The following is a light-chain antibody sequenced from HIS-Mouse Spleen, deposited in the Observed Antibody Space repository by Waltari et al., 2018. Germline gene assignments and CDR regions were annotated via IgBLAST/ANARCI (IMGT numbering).Light chain of an antibody. CDR1: QSVSSN. V-gene: IGKV3-15*01. Sequence: EIVMTQSPATLSVSPGERATLSCSASQSVSSNLAWYQQKPGQAPRLLIYGASTRATGIPARFSGSGSGTEFTLTISSLQSEDFAVYYCQQYNNWPTLETFGQGTKVEIK. CDR3: QQYNNWPTLET. CDR2: GAS. J-gene: IGKJ1*01.